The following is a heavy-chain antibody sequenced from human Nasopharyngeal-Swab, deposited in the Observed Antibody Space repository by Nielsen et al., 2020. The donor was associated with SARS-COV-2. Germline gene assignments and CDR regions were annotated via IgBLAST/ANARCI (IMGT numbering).Heavy chain of an antibody. V-gene: IGHV3-23*01. CDR3: AKDITSGDTMATHYYYGMDV. CDR1: GFTFSSYA. J-gene: IGHJ6*02. Sequence: GESLKISCAASGFTFSSYAMSWVRQAPGKGLEWVSGISGSGGSTYYADSVKGRFTISRDNSKNTLYLQMNSLRAEDTALYYCAKDITSGDTMATHYYYGMDVWGQGTTVTVSS. CDR2: ISGSGGST. D-gene: IGHD1-14*01.